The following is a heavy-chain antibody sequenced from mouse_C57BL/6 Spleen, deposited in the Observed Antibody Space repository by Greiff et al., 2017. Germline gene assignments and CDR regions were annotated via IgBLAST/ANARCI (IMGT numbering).Heavy chain of an antibody. J-gene: IGHJ2*01. D-gene: IGHD2-1*01. Sequence: VQLKQPGAELVRPGSSVKLSCKASGYTFTSYWMDWVKQRPGQGLEWIGNIYPSDSETHYNQNFKDKATLTVDKSSSTAYMQLSSLTSEDSAVYYCARDADGNNGYWGQGTTLTVSS. V-gene: IGHV1-61*01. CDR1: GYTFTSYW. CDR2: IYPSDSET. CDR3: ARDADGNNGY.